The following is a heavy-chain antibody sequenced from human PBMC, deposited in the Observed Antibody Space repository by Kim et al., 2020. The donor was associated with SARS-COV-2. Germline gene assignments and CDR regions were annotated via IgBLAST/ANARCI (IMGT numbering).Heavy chain of an antibody. Sequence: GGSLRLSCAASGFTFSSYSMNWVRQAPGKGLEWVSSISSSSSYIYYADSVKGRFTISRDNAKNSLYLQMNSLRAEDTAVYYCAREPAWFGELFHLAYYYYGMDVGGQGTTVTVSS. J-gene: IGHJ6*02. V-gene: IGHV3-21*01. CDR2: ISSSSSYI. CDR3: AREPAWFGELFHLAYYYYGMDV. CDR1: GFTFSSYS. D-gene: IGHD3-10*01.